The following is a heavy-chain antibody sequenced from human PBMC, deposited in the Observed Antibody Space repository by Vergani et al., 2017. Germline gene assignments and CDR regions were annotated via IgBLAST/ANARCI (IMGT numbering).Heavy chain of an antibody. CDR1: GGSISSGGYY. Sequence: QVQLQESGPGLVKPSQTLSLTCTVSGGSISSGGYYWSWIRQPPGKGLEWIGEINHSGSTNYNPSLKSLVTISVDTSKNQFSLKLSSVTAADTAVYYCARGSNVWGSYRYFDYWGQGTLVTVSS. V-gene: IGHV4-31*01. CDR2: INHSGST. D-gene: IGHD3-16*02. J-gene: IGHJ4*02. CDR3: ARGSNVWGSYRYFDY.